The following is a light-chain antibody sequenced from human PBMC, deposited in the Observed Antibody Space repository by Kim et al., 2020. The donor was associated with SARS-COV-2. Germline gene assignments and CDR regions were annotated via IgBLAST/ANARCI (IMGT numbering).Light chain of an antibody. CDR1: QDIGNY. CDR2: AAS. V-gene: IGKV1-39*01. CDR3: QQSYSSPRFT. Sequence: GDRGTVTGRASQDIGNYLNWYHQKPGKGPRLLIYAASTLKSGVPSRFSGDGSGTDFTLVISGLQLDDFATYFCQQSYSSPRFTFGPGTKVDIK. J-gene: IGKJ3*01.